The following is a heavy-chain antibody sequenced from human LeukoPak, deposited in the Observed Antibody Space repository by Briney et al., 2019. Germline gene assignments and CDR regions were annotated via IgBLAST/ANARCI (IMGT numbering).Heavy chain of an antibody. CDR1: AFTFRSYG. CDR2: IRSDGSDK. Sequence: GGSLRLSCAASAFTFRSYGMHWVGQAPGKGLEWVAFIRSDGSDKYYADSVKGRFTISRDNSKNTLFLQMNSLRAEDTAVFYCAKDLGLGTYEGLDYWGQGTLVTVSS. CDR3: AKDLGLGTYEGLDY. D-gene: IGHD1-26*01. V-gene: IGHV3-30*02. J-gene: IGHJ4*02.